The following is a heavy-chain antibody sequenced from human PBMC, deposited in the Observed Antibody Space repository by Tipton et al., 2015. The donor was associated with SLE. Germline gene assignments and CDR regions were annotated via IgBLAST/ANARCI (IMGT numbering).Heavy chain of an antibody. J-gene: IGHJ4*02. CDR3: ARGLRADRSSHFDY. CDR2: IHYTGVT. CDR1: GDSINTHY. Sequence: TLSLTCTVSGDSINTHYWSWIRQSPGRGLEWIGYIHYTGVTDYNPSLRSRVTISADTSKNQFFLKLRSVTAADTAVYYCARGLRADRSSHFDYWGQGTLATVSS. D-gene: IGHD3-22*01. V-gene: IGHV4-59*11.